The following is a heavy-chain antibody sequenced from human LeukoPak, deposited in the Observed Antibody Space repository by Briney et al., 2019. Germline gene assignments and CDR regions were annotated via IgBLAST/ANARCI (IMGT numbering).Heavy chain of an antibody. D-gene: IGHD2-8*01. CDR3: AKKTRNGAFDS. Sequence: PGGSLRLSCAASGFTFSSYSMNWVRQAPGKGLEWVSAISSSGGNTHYADSVKGRFTISRDNSKNTLYLQMSSLRAEDTALYYCAKKTRNGAFDSWGQGSLVTVSS. CDR1: GFTFSSYS. CDR2: ISSSGGNT. V-gene: IGHV3-23*01. J-gene: IGHJ4*02.